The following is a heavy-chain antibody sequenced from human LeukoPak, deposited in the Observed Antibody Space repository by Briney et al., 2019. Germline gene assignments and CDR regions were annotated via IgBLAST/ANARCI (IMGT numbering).Heavy chain of an antibody. CDR1: GFTFDDYS. CDR2: ISWNGGST. V-gene: IGHV3-43D*03. Sequence: PGGSLRLSCAASGFTFDDYSMHWVRQAPGKRLEWVSLISWNGGSTYYADSVKGRFTISRDNSKNSLYLQMNSLRAEDTALYYCAKDGKNYFDYWGQGTLVTVSS. CDR3: AKDGKNYFDY. J-gene: IGHJ4*02.